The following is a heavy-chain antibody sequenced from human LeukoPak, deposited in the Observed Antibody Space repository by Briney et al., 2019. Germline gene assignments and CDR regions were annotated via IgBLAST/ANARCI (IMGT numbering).Heavy chain of an antibody. Sequence: GGSLRLSCAASGFTFSSYWMSWVRQAPGKGLEWVANIKQDGSEKYYVDSVKGRFTISRDNAKNSLYLQMNSLRAEDTAVYYCTRDPTIFGVVIVPDYWGRGPLVTVCS. J-gene: IGHJ4*02. V-gene: IGHV3-7*01. CDR1: GFTFSSYW. D-gene: IGHD3-3*01. CDR3: TRDPTIFGVVIVPDY. CDR2: IKQDGSEK.